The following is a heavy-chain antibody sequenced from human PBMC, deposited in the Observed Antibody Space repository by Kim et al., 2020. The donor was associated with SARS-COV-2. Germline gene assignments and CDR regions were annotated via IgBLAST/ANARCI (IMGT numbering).Heavy chain of an antibody. D-gene: IGHD2-8*02. V-gene: IGHV4-34*01. J-gene: IGHJ4*02. CDR1: GGSFGGYF. CDR3: ARGVTGGGIIDS. Sequence: SETLSLTCAVYGGSFGGYFWNWIRQPPGKGLEWIGEINYSGSADYNPSLKSRVIISVDTSKNQFSLNLKSVTDADTAVYYCARGVTGGGIIDSWGRGTPVTVSS. CDR2: INYSGSA.